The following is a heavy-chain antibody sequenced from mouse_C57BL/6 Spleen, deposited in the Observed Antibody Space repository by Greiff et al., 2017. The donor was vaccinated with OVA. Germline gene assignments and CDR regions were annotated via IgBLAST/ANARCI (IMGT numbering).Heavy chain of an antibody. CDR2: IYPRDGST. CDR1: GYTFTSYD. CDR3: ARSGDDGYYGGYFDV. Sequence: VQLQQSGPELVKPGASVKLSCKASGYTFTSYDINWVKLRHGQGLEWIGWIYPRDGSTKYNEKFKGKATLTVDTSSSTAYMELHSLTSEDSAVYFCARSGDDGYYGGYFDVWGTGTTVTVSS. J-gene: IGHJ1*03. V-gene: IGHV1-85*01. D-gene: IGHD2-3*01.